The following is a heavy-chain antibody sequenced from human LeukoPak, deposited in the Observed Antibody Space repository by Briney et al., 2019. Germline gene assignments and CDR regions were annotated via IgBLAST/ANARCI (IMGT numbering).Heavy chain of an antibody. CDR1: GGSFSGYS. CDR3: ARGFHDTSFTGFDI. CDR2: INHSGSP. Sequence: PSETLSLTCAVYGGSFSGYSWTWIRQPQGKGLEWIGEINHSGSPNYSPSLKSRLTISVDTSKNQFSLNLTSVTAADTAVYYCARGFHDTSFTGFDIWGQGTMVTVSS. V-gene: IGHV4-34*01. J-gene: IGHJ3*02. D-gene: IGHD3-22*01.